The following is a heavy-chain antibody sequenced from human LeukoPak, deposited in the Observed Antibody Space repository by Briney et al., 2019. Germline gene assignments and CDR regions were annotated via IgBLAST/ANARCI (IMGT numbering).Heavy chain of an antibody. CDR2: IKQDGSEK. Sequence: PGGSLRLSCAVSGITLSNYGMSWVRQAPGKGLEWVANIKQDGSEKYYVDSVKGRFTISRDNAKNSLYLQMNSLRAEDTAVYYCARRIAMVSKGLDYWGQGTLVTVSS. V-gene: IGHV3-7*01. J-gene: IGHJ4*02. D-gene: IGHD2-21*01. CDR3: ARRIAMVSKGLDY. CDR1: GITLSNYG.